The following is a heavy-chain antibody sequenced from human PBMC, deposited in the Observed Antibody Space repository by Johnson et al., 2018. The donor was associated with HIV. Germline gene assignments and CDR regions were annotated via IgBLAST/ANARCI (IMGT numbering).Heavy chain of an antibody. V-gene: IGHV3-20*04. CDR2: INWSGSST. D-gene: IGHD1-26*01. J-gene: IGHJ3*02. CDR3: ARPAYSGTWTDAFDI. CDR1: GFTFHDYG. Sequence: VQLVESGGRVVRPGGSLRLSCAASGFTFHDYGMTWVRQAPGKGLEWVSGINWSGSSTDYADSAKGRFTISRDHAKSSMYLQMNSLRAEDTALYYCARPAYSGTWTDAFDIWGQGTMVTVSS.